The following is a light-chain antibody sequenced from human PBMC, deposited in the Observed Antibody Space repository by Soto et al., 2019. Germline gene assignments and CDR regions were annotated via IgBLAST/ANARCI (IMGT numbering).Light chain of an antibody. CDR1: SSDVGSYNL. CDR2: EGI. Sequence: QSALTQPASVSGSPGQSITISGTGTSSDVGSYNLVSWYQQHPVKAHKLMIYEGIKRPSGVSNRFSGSKSGNTASLTISGLQAEDEADYYCCSYAGSVVFGGGTQLTVL. V-gene: IGLV2-23*01. CDR3: CSYAGSVV. J-gene: IGLJ2*01.